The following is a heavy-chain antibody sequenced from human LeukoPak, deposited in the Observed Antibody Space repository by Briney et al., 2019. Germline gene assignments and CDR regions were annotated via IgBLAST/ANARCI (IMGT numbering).Heavy chain of an antibody. D-gene: IGHD3-22*01. J-gene: IGHJ4*02. CDR1: GFTFSSYA. V-gene: IGHV3-23*01. Sequence: GGSLRLSCAASGFTFSSYAMSCVRQAPGKGLEWVSAISGSGGSTYYAYSVKGRFTISRDNSKNTLYLQMNSLRAEDTAVYYCAKEVYYYDSRPDYWGQGTLVTVSS. CDR3: AKEVYYYDSRPDY. CDR2: ISGSGGST.